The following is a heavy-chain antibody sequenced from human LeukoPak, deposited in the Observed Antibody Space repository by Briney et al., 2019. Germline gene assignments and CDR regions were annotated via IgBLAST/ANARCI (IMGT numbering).Heavy chain of an antibody. CDR1: GSRFMTYW. V-gene: IGHV5-51*01. CDR3: ARLSMIDTFDI. Sequence: GESLKIAWQASGSRFMTYWIGWVRQMAGKGLGWMAIIYPGDSDTKYSPSFQDQVTISADKSINTAYLHWRSLKASDTAMYYCARLSMIDTFDIWGLGTVVTVSS. J-gene: IGHJ3*02. D-gene: IGHD3-22*01. CDR2: IYPGDSDT.